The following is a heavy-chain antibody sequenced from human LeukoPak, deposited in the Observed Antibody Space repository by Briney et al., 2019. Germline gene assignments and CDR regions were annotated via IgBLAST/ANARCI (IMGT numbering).Heavy chain of an antibody. CDR1: GYTFTGYY. Sequence: HGASVKVSCKASGYTFTGYYMHWVRQAPGQGLEWMGGIIPIFGTANYAQKFQGRVTITTDESTSTAYMELSSLRSEDTAVYYCAREHYYDSSGYQPSDYWGQGTLVTVSS. D-gene: IGHD3-22*01. CDR2: IIPIFGTA. CDR3: AREHYYDSSGYQPSDY. V-gene: IGHV1-69*05. J-gene: IGHJ4*02.